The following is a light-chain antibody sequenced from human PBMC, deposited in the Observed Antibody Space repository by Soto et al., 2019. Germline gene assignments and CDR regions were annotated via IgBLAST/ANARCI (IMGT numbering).Light chain of an antibody. V-gene: IGKV1-5*01. CDR2: DAS. Sequence: DIQMTQSPSTLSASVGDGVTITCRASQSITTWLAWYQQKPGKAPKLLIYDASTLQSGVPSRFSGSGFGTQFTLTISSLQPDDFATYYCQEYNNHWTFGQGTKV. CDR1: QSITTW. CDR3: QEYNNHWT. J-gene: IGKJ1*01.